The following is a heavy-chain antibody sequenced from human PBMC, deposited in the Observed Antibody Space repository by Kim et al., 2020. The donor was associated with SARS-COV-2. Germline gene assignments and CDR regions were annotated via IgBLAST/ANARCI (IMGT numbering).Heavy chain of an antibody. J-gene: IGHJ5*02. CDR2: ISNDETNK. CDR3: AREKESSGYAGCFDP. Sequence: GGSLRLSCVASGFSFSTSHMHWFRQAPGKGLEWVALISNDETNKVYADSMKGRFTTSRDNAKNTLHLRINSLTDEDTAVYYCAREKESSGYAGCFDPWGQGTLVSVYS. D-gene: IGHD3-22*01. V-gene: IGHV3-30-3*01. CDR1: GFSFSTSH.